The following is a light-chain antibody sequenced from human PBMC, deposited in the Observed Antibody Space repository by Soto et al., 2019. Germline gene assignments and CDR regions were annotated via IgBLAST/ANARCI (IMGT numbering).Light chain of an antibody. CDR3: QDYGTSWT. CDR1: QSVSSNK. J-gene: IGKJ1*01. Sequence: ETVFSQSLASVSLPPGDRATLPCRASQSVSSNKLAWYQQKPGQAPRLLIYAASSRATGIPDRFSGSGSGTDFTLTINRLEPEDFAVYYCQDYGTSWTFGQGTKV. V-gene: IGKV3-20*01. CDR2: AAS.